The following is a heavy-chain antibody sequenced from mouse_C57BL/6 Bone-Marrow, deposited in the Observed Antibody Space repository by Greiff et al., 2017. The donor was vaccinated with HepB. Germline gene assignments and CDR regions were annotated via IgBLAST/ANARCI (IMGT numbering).Heavy chain of an antibody. V-gene: IGHV1-39*01. CDR2: INPNYGTT. D-gene: IGHD1-1*01. Sequence: EVQLQQSGPELVKPGASVKISCKDSGYSFTDYNMNWVKQSNGKSLEWIGVINPNYGTTSYNQKFKGKATLTVDQSSSTAYMQLNSLTSEDSAVYYCARSFYYGSFYAMDYWGQGTSVTVSS. CDR3: ARSFYYGSFYAMDY. J-gene: IGHJ4*01. CDR1: GYSFTDYN.